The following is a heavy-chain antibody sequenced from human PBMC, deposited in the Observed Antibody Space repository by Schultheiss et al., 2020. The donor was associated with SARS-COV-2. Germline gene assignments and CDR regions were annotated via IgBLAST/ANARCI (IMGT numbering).Heavy chain of an antibody. D-gene: IGHD6-19*01. Sequence: GGSLRLSCAASGFTFSNAWMSWVRQAPGKGLEWVSYISSSSSTIYYADSVKGRFTISRDNAKNSLFLQMNSLRAEDTAVYYCARGLGIAVAGADYWGQGTLVTVSS. CDR2: ISSSSSTI. CDR3: ARGLGIAVAGADY. V-gene: IGHV3-48*04. J-gene: IGHJ4*02. CDR1: GFTFSNAW.